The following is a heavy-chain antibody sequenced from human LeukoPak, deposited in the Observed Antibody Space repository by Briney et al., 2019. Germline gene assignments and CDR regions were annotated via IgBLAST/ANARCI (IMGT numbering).Heavy chain of an antibody. J-gene: IGHJ4*02. V-gene: IGHV1-46*01. CDR3: ARESDVGRDFDC. Sequence: ASVKVSCKASGYTFTYHYIHLVRQAPGQGLEWMGIINPSNGDTNYAQRFQGRVTMTRDTSTSTVYMELSSLDSEDTAVYYCARESDVGRDFDCWGQGTLVTVSS. CDR1: GYTFTYHY. D-gene: IGHD1-1*01. CDR2: INPSNGDT.